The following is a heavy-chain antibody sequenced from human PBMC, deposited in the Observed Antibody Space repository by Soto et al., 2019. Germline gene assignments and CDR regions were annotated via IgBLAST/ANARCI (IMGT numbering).Heavy chain of an antibody. J-gene: IGHJ6*02. CDR2: INPKSGGT. CDR3: ARGDSTDCSNGVCSFFYNHDMDV. D-gene: IGHD2-8*01. V-gene: IGHV1-2*04. Sequence: GASVKVSCKASGVTFNRQDMRWVRQAPGQGLEWLGRINPKSGGTSTAQKFQGWVTMTTDTSISTASMELTRLTSDDTAIYYCARGDSTDCSNGVCSFFYNHDMDVWGQGTTVTVSS. CDR1: GVTFNRQD.